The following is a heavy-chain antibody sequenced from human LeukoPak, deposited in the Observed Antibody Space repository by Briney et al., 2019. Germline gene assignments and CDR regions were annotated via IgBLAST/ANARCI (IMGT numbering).Heavy chain of an antibody. J-gene: IGHJ6*03. CDR3: ARVVGATGTTSSYYYYYMDV. Sequence: ASVKVSCKASGYTFTSYGISWVRQAPGQGLEWMGWISAYNGNTNYAQKLQGRVTMTTDTSTSTAYMELRSLRSDDTAVYYCARVVGATGTTSSYYYYYMDVWGKGTTVTVSS. D-gene: IGHD1-1*01. CDR1: GYTFTSYG. V-gene: IGHV1-18*01. CDR2: ISAYNGNT.